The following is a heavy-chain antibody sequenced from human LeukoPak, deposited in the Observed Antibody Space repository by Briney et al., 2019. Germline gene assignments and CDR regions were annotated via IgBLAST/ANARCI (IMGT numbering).Heavy chain of an antibody. Sequence: GSLKISCKGSGYSFTSYWIGWVRQMPGKGLEWMGIIYPDDSDTRYSPSFQGQVTISADKSISTAFLQWSSLKASDTAIYYCARSTGSSGWFGPWGQGTLVTVSA. CDR1: GYSFTSYW. J-gene: IGHJ5*02. CDR2: IYPDDSDT. D-gene: IGHD2-2*01. V-gene: IGHV5-51*01. CDR3: ARSTGSSGWFGP.